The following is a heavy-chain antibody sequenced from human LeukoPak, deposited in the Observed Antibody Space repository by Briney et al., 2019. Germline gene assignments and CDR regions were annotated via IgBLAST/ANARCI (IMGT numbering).Heavy chain of an antibody. V-gene: IGHV1-69*13. J-gene: IGHJ6*04. CDR1: GGTFSSYA. CDR3: ARDSTTMVRGINYYYGMDV. CDR2: IIPIFGTA. D-gene: IGHD3-10*01. Sequence: SVQVSCKASGGTFSSYAISWVRQAPGQGLEWMGGIIPIFGTANYAQKFQGRVTITADESTSTAYMELSSLRSEDTAVYYCARDSTTMVRGINYYYGMDVWGKGTTVTVSS.